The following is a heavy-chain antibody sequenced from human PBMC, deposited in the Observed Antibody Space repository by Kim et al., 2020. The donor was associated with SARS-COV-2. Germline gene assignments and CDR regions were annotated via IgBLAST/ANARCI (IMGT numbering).Heavy chain of an antibody. CDR1: GFTFGDYA. CDR3: TRTNWHYCSGGSCHGFAEYFQH. CDR2: IRSKAYGGTT. V-gene: IGHV3-49*03. Sequence: GGSLRLSCTASGFTFGDYAMSWFRQAPGKGLEWVGFIRSKAYGGTTEYAASVKGRFTISRDDSKSIAYLQMNSLKTEDTAVYYCTRTNWHYCSGGSCHGFAEYFQHWGQGTLVTVSS. D-gene: IGHD2-15*01. J-gene: IGHJ1*01.